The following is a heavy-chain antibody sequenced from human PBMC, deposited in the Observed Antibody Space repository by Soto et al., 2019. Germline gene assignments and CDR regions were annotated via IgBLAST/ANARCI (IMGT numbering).Heavy chain of an antibody. CDR2: ISSSSYI. D-gene: IGHD3-9*01. CDR1: GFTFSSYS. V-gene: IGHV3-21*01. J-gene: IGHJ5*02. CDR3: ARIELRYGLDP. Sequence: GGSLRLSCAASGFTFSSYSMNWVRQAPGKGLEWVSSISSSSYIYYADSVKGRFTISRDNAKNSLYLQMNSLRAEDTAVYYCARIELRYGLDPWGQGTLVTVSS.